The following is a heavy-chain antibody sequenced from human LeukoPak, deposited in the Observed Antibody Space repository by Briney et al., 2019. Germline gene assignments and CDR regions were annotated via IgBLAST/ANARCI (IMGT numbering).Heavy chain of an antibody. Sequence: QAGGSLRLSCAASGFTFSSYAMHWVRQAPGKGLEWVAVISYDGSNKYYADSVKGRFTISRDNSKNTLYLQMNSLRAEDTAVYYCARDWAYSSSWYYYYYGMDVWGQGTTVTVSS. CDR2: ISYDGSNK. V-gene: IGHV3-30-3*01. CDR1: GFTFSSYA. J-gene: IGHJ6*02. CDR3: ARDWAYSSSWYYYYYGMDV. D-gene: IGHD6-13*01.